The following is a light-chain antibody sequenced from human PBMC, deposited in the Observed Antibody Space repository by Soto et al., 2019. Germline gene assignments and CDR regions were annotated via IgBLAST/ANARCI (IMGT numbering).Light chain of an antibody. J-gene: IGLJ1*01. Sequence: QSVLTQPASVSGSPGQSITISCTGTSSDVGGYNYVSWYQQHPGKAPKLMIYDVSNRPSGVSNRFSGSKSGNTASLTISGLQAADDADYYCSSYTSSSTSYVFGTGTKLTVL. CDR2: DVS. CDR1: SSDVGGYNY. V-gene: IGLV2-14*01. CDR3: SSYTSSSTSYV.